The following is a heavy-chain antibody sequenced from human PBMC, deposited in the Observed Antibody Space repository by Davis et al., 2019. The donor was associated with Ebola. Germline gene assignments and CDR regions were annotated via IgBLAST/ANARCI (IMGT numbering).Heavy chain of an antibody. V-gene: IGHV4-59*12. CDR3: ARGRFALFGDQTFDY. Sequence: MPSETLSLTCTVSGGSISSYYWSWIRQPPGKGLEWIGYIYYSGSTNYNPSLKSRVTISVDTSKNQFSLKLSSVTAADTAVYYCARGRFALFGDQTFDYWGQGTLVTVSS. CDR1: GGSISSYY. D-gene: IGHD3-10*02. CDR2: IYYSGST. J-gene: IGHJ4*02.